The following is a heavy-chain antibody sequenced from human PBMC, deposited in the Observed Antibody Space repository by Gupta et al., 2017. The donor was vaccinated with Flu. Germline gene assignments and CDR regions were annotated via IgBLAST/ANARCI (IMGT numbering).Heavy chain of an antibody. CDR2: FIPILGIA. V-gene: IGHV1-69*02. J-gene: IGHJ4*02. CDR1: GGTFSSDT. CDR3: ARAYCGGDCYLDF. Sequence: QVELVQSGAEVKKPGSSVTVSCKASGGTFSSDTNSWVPQAPGQGLEWMGRFIPILGIANYAQKFPGRVTITADQSTSTAYMELSSLRSEDTDVYYCARAYCGGDCYLDFWGQGTLVTVSS. D-gene: IGHD2-21*02.